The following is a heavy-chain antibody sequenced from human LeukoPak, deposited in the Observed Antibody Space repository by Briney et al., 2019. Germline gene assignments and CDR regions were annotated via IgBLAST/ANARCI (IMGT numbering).Heavy chain of an antibody. CDR3: ARGEVDDSSGYYYVDKPFDY. CDR2: ISYDGSDK. D-gene: IGHD3-22*01. J-gene: IGHJ4*02. V-gene: IGHV3-30*04. Sequence: PGGSLRLSCAASGFTFSSYAMHWVRQAPGKGLKWVAVISYDGSDKYYADSVTGRFTISRDNSKHTLYLQMNSLRAEDTALYFCARGEVDDSSGYYYVDKPFDYWGQGTLVTVSS. CDR1: GFTFSSYA.